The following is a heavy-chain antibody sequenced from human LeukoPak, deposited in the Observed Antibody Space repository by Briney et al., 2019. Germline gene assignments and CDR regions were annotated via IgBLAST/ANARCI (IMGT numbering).Heavy chain of an antibody. D-gene: IGHD1-26*01. J-gene: IGHJ3*02. CDR3: ARSRATDAFDI. V-gene: IGHV4-59*01. CDR1: GGSISSYY. CDR2: IYYSGST. Sequence: LETLSLTCTVSGGSISSYYWSWIRQPPGKGLEWIGYIYYSGSTNYNPSLKSRVTISVDTSKNQFSLKLSSVTAADTAVYYCARSRATDAFDIWGQGTMVTVSS.